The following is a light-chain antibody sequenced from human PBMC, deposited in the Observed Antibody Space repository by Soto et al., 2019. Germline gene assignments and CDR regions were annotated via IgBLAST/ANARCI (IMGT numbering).Light chain of an antibody. CDR3: QQYGTTPRT. CDR2: AAA. J-gene: IGKJ1*01. CDR1: QSVRNNY. Sequence: IVLTQSPGTLSLYPGERATLSCMASQSVRNNYLAWYQQRPGQAPRLLIYAAASRATGIPDRISGSGSGTDFTLTISRLEPEDFAVYYCQQYGTTPRTFVQGTKVDIK. V-gene: IGKV3-20*01.